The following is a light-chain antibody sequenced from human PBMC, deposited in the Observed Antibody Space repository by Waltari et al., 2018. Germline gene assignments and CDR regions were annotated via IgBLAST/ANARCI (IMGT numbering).Light chain of an antibody. J-gene: IGLJ2*01. CDR3: SSYATSTYPI. CDR2: QVS. CDR1: GRDIGAYDY. V-gene: IGLV2-14*01. Sequence: QSALTQPASVSASLGQSITISCTGTGRDIGAYDYVSWYQQHPGKAPKLIIFQVSNRPSGVSDRFSASKSGMTASLRISGLRTDDEAIYYCSSYATSTYPIFGGGTKVTVL.